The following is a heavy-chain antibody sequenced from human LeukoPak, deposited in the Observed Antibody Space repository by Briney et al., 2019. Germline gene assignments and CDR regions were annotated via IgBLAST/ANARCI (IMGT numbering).Heavy chain of an antibody. J-gene: IGHJ6*02. D-gene: IGHD2-2*01. Sequence: ASVKVSCKVSGYTLTELSMHWVRQAPGQGLDWMGWISAYNGNTNYAQNLQGRVTMTTDTSTSTAYMELRSLRSDDTAVYYCARGAVVPAARTYYGMDVWGQGTTVTVSS. CDR3: ARGAVVPAARTYYGMDV. CDR1: GYTLTELS. V-gene: IGHV1-18*01. CDR2: ISAYNGNT.